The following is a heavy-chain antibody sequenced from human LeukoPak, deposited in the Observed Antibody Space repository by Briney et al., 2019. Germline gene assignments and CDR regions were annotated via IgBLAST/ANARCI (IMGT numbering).Heavy chain of an antibody. CDR3: AKGWGYYDSSGYLLDY. D-gene: IGHD3-22*01. CDR1: GFTFSSYA. CDR2: ISYDGSNK. Sequence: PGGSLRLSCAASGFTFSSYAMHWVRQAPGKGLEWVAVISYDGSNKYYADSVKARFTISRDNSKNTLYLQMNSLRAEDTAVYYCAKGWGYYDSSGYLLDYWGQGTLVTVSS. V-gene: IGHV3-30*04. J-gene: IGHJ4*02.